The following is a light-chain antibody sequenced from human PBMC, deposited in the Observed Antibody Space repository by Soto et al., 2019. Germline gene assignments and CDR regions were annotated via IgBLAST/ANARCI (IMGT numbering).Light chain of an antibody. CDR1: QSISSW. V-gene: IGKV1-5*01. Sequence: DIQMTQSPSTLSASVGDRVTITCRASQSISSWLAWYQQKPGKAPKLLIYDASSLESGVPSRFSGSGSGTEFTLTISSLQPDDFATYYCQQYNSYSAWTVGQGTKVE. CDR2: DAS. J-gene: IGKJ1*01. CDR3: QQYNSYSAWT.